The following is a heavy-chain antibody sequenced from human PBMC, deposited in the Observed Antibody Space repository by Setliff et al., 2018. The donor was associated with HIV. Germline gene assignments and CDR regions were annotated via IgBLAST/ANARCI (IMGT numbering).Heavy chain of an antibody. CDR2: IYHSGST. Sequence: SETLSLTCTVSGYSISSGYYWGWIRQPPGKGLEWIGSIYHSGSTYYNPSLKSRVTISVDTSKNQFSLKLSSVTAADTAVYYCARILVAAAGTGFDPWGQGILVTVSS. CDR3: ARILVAAAGTGFDP. D-gene: IGHD6-13*01. V-gene: IGHV4-38-2*02. J-gene: IGHJ5*02. CDR1: GYSISSGYY.